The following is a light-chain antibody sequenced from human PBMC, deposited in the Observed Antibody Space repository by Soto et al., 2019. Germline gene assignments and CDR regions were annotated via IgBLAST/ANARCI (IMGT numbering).Light chain of an antibody. CDR3: SSYTSGSTGV. J-gene: IGLJ3*02. V-gene: IGLV2-14*01. CDR2: EVS. CDR1: SSDVGAYNY. Sequence: QSVLTQPASVSGSPGQSITISCTGTSSDVGAYNYVSWYQQHPGKAPKLMIYEVSNRPSGVSNRFSGSKSGNTASLTISGLQAEDEADYYCSSYTSGSTGVFGGGTKVTVL.